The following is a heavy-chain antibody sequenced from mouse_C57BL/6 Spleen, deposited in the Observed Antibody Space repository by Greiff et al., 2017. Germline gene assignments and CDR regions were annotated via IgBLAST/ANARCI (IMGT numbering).Heavy chain of an antibody. J-gene: IGHJ4*01. V-gene: IGHV1-69*01. D-gene: IGHD1-1*01. Sequence: QVQLQQPGAELVMPGASVKLSCKASGYTFTSYWMHWVKQRPGQGLEWIGEIDPSDSYTNYNQKFKGKSTLTVDHSASTAYMQLSSLTSEASAVYYCARAAVVATDYAMDYWGQGASVTVSS. CDR3: ARAAVVATDYAMDY. CDR1: GYTFTSYW. CDR2: IDPSDSYT.